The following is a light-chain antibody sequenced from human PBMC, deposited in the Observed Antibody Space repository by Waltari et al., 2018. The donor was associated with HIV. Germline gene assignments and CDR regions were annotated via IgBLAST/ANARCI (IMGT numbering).Light chain of an antibody. J-gene: IGKJ2*01. CDR1: QSISSAY. CDR2: GTS. CDR3: QQYGGTPYT. Sequence: ENVLTQSPATLSLSPGGRATLSCSANQSISSAYLAWYQQKPGQVPRLLIYGTSNRATGIPDRFSGSGSGTDFKLTISRLEPEDFAVYYCQQYGGTPYTFGRGTKLDIK. V-gene: IGKV3-20*01.